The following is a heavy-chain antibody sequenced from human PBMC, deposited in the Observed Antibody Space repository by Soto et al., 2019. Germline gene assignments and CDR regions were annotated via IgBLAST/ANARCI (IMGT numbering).Heavy chain of an antibody. CDR3: ARGYDFGSGYYYPYGMDV. V-gene: IGHV3-30-3*01. D-gene: IGHD3-3*01. J-gene: IGHJ6*02. CDR1: GFTFSSYA. CDR2: ISYDGSNK. Sequence: QVQLVESGGGVVQPGRSLRLSCAASGFTFSSYAMHWVRQAPGKGLEWVAVISYDGSNKNHADTVKGRFTISRDNSKNTLYLQMNSRRAEDTAVYYCARGYDFGSGYYYPYGMDVWGQGTTVTVSS.